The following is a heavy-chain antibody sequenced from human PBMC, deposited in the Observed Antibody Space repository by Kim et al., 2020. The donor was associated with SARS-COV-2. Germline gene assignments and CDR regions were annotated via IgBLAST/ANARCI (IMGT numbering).Heavy chain of an antibody. V-gene: IGHV1-18*01. CDR2: ISAYNGNT. D-gene: IGHD3-9*01. J-gene: IGHJ5*02. Sequence: PSVKVSCKASGYTFTSYGISWVRQAPGQGLEWMGWISAYNGNTNYAQKLQGRVTMTTDTSTSTAYMELRSLRSDDTAVYYCVRVGGPYDILTGYYIGWFDPWGQGTLVTVSS. CDR1: GYTFTSYG. CDR3: VRVGGPYDILTGYYIGWFDP.